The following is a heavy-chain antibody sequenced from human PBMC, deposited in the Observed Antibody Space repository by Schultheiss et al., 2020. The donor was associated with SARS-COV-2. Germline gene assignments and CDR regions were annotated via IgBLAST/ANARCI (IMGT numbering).Heavy chain of an antibody. Sequence: SVKVSCKASGYTFTSYGISWVRQAPGQGLEWMGGIIPIFGTANYAQEFQGRVTITADESTSTAYMELSSLRSDDTAVYYCARGGVWGVTYYYYYGMDVWGQGTTVTVSS. D-gene: IGHD3-16*01. J-gene: IGHJ6*02. CDR2: IIPIFGTA. CDR1: GYTFTSYG. CDR3: ARGGVWGVTYYYYYGMDV. V-gene: IGHV1-69*13.